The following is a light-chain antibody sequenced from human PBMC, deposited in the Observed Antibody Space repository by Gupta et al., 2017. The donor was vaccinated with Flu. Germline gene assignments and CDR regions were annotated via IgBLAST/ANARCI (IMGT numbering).Light chain of an antibody. V-gene: IGLV3-21*02. CDR2: DDR. J-gene: IGLJ3*02. Sequence: SYVLTQPPSVSVAPGQTARIACGGDNIGTKSVHWYQQKSGQAPVLVVDDDRGRPSGLPERFSGSNSGSPATLTSSRVEAGDEADYYCQTGDDDNLYWVFGGGTKLTVL. CDR3: QTGDDDNLYWV. CDR1: NIGTKS.